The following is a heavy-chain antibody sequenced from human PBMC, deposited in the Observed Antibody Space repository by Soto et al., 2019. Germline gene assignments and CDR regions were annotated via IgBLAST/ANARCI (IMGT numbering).Heavy chain of an antibody. D-gene: IGHD6-25*01. J-gene: IGHJ4*02. CDR3: ARDYTSTGYGLVY. V-gene: IGHV3-33*01. Sequence: GGSLRLSCAASGFTFSRHGMHWVRQAPGKGLEWVAIIWYDGSNEYYADSVRGRFTISRDNSKNTLYLQMSSLRVDDTAVYYCARDYTSTGYGLVYWGQGALVTVSS. CDR1: GFTFSRHG. CDR2: IWYDGSNE.